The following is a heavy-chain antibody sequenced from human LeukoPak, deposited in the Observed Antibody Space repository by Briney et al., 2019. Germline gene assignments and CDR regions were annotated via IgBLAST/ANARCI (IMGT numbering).Heavy chain of an antibody. CDR3: ARDYSSSSGKHAFDI. V-gene: IGHV3-30-3*01. J-gene: IGHJ3*02. CDR2: ISYDGSNK. CDR1: GFIFKISA. Sequence: GGSLRLSCVASGFIFKISAMGWVRQAPGKGLEWVAVISYDGSNKYYADSVRGRFTVSRDNAKNSLYLQMNSLRAEDTAVYYCARDYSSSSGKHAFDIWGQGTMVTVSS. D-gene: IGHD6-13*01.